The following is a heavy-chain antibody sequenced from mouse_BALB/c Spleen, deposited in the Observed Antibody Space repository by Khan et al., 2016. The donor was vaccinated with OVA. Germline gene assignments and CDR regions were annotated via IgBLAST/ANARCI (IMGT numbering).Heavy chain of an antibody. Sequence: QVQLQQSGAELAKPGASVEMSCKASGYTFTTYWMHWVKPRPGQGLEWIGYIDPSTGYTEYNQKFKDKATLTADKSSSTAYMQLSSLTSEDSAVYYCTRRGRYGIFTYWGQGTLVTVSA. D-gene: IGHD2-1*01. CDR3: TRRGRYGIFTY. V-gene: IGHV1-7*01. CDR2: IDPSTGYT. CDR1: GYTFTTYW. J-gene: IGHJ3*01.